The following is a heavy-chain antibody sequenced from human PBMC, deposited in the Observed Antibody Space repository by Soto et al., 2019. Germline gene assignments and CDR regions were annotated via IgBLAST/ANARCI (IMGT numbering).Heavy chain of an antibody. CDR3: ASRRGYCSSTSCYTRPFGAFDI. V-gene: IGHV1-69*06. Sequence: ASVKVSCKASGGTFSSYAISWVRQAPGQGLEWMGGIIPIFGTANYPQKFQGRVTITADKSTSTAYMELSSLRSEDTAVYYCASRRGYCSSTSCYTRPFGAFDIWGQGTMVTVSS. CDR1: GGTFSSYA. J-gene: IGHJ3*02. D-gene: IGHD2-2*02. CDR2: IIPIFGTA.